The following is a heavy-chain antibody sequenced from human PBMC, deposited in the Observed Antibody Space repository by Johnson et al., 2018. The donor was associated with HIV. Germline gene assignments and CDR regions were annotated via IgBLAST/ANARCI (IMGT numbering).Heavy chain of an antibody. V-gene: IGHV3-30*02. J-gene: IGHJ3*02. CDR2: IRYDGINK. CDR3: AKAHGFGEFMIAFDI. D-gene: IGHD3-10*01. Sequence: VESGGGVVQPGGSLRLSCAASGFTFSSYGLHWVRQAPGKGLVWVAFIRYDGINKYYADSVKGRFTISRDNSKNTLYLQMNSLRAEDTAVYYCAKAHGFGEFMIAFDIWGQGTMVTVSS. CDR1: GFTFSSYG.